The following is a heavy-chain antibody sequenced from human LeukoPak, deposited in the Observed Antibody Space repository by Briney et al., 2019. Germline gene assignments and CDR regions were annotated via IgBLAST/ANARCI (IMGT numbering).Heavy chain of an antibody. V-gene: IGHV3-9*01. J-gene: IGHJ3*02. CDR3: AKGVRITMVRGAFDI. D-gene: IGHD3-10*01. Sequence: GGSLRLSCAASGFTFSIYGMTWVRQAPGKGLEWVSGISWNSGSIVYADSVKGRFTISRDNAKNSLYLQMNSLRAEDTALYYCAKGVRITMVRGAFDIWGQGTMVTVSS. CDR2: ISWNSGSI. CDR1: GFTFSIYG.